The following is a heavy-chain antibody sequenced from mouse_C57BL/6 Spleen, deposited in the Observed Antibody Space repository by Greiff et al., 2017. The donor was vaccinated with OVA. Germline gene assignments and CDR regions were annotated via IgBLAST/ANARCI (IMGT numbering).Heavy chain of an antibody. V-gene: IGHV5-17*01. CDR1: GFTFSDYG. J-gene: IGHJ1*03. Sequence: DVMLVESGGGLVKPGGSLKLSCAASGFTFSDYGMHWVRQAPEKGLEWVAYISSGSSTIYYADTVKGRFTISRDNAKNTLFLQMTSLRSEDTAMDYCARDYGSSYGWYFDVWGTGTTVTVSS. CDR3: ARDYGSSYGWYFDV. D-gene: IGHD1-1*01. CDR2: ISSGSSTI.